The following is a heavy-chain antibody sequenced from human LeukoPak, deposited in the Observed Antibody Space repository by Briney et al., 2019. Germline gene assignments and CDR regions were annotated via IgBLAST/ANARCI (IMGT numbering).Heavy chain of an antibody. D-gene: IGHD1-1*01. V-gene: IGHV4-4*07. CDR2: IYTSGST. Sequence: PSETLSLTCTVSGGSISSYYWSWIRQPAGKGLEWIGRIYTSGSTNYNPSLKSRVTMSVDTSKNQFSLKLSSVTAADTAVYYCAREQYNWNPGWFDPWGQGTLVTVSS. J-gene: IGHJ5*02. CDR1: GGSISSYY. CDR3: AREQYNWNPGWFDP.